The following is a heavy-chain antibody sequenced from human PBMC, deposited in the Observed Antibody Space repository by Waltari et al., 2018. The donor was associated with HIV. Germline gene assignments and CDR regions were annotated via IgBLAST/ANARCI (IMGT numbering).Heavy chain of an antibody. V-gene: IGHV3-30*03. J-gene: IGHJ4*02. Sequence: LVESGGDVVQPGRSLRLSCSASVLPLQSLGLHWFRQTPGKGLEWVAFVSFDSSDFYYADSVKGRFTVSRDNSKNTLFLQMDSLKSEDTALYYCARAPTTSLSLIQGFWGQGTLVTISS. CDR3: ARAPTTSLSLIQGF. CDR1: VLPLQSLG. CDR2: VSFDSSDF. D-gene: IGHD5-18*01.